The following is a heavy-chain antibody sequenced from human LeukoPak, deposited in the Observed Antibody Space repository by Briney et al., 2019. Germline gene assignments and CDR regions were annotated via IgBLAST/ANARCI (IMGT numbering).Heavy chain of an antibody. V-gene: IGHV4-39*01. CDR3: ARPHAGYDSSGYFYYFDH. J-gene: IGHJ4*02. CDR1: GGSISSSSYY. D-gene: IGHD3-22*01. Sequence: PSETLSLTCTVSGGSISSSSYYWGWIRQPPGKGLEWIGSIYCSGSTYYNPSLKSRVTISVDTSKNQFSLKLSSVTAADTAVYYCARPHAGYDSSGYFYYFDHWGQGTLVTVSS. CDR2: IYCSGST.